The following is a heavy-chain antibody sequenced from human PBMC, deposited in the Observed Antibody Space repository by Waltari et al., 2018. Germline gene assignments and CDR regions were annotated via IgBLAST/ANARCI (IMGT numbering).Heavy chain of an antibody. J-gene: IGHJ4*02. D-gene: IGHD1-26*01. CDR2: IYYSGST. Sequence: QLQLQESGPGLVKPSETLSLTCTVSGGSISSSSYYWGWIRQPPGKGLEWIGSIYYSGSTYYNPSLKSRVTISVDTSKNQFSLKLSSVTAADTAVYYCAGTYSGSYYRGSFDYWGQGTRVTVSS. V-gene: IGHV4-39*01. CDR3: AGTYSGSYYRGSFDY. CDR1: GGSISSSSYY.